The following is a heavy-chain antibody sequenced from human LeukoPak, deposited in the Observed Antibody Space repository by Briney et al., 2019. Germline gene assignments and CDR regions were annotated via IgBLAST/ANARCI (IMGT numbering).Heavy chain of an antibody. D-gene: IGHD1-7*01. CDR3: ARGLELSPTAFDI. CDR2: IYHSGST. V-gene: IGHV4-38-2*02. Sequence: PSETLSLTCTVSGYSISSGYYWGWIRQPPGKGLEWIGSIYHSGSTYYNPSLKSRVTISVDTSKNQFSLKLSSVTAADTAVYYCARGLELSPTAFDIWGQGTMVTVSS. CDR1: GYSISSGYY. J-gene: IGHJ3*02.